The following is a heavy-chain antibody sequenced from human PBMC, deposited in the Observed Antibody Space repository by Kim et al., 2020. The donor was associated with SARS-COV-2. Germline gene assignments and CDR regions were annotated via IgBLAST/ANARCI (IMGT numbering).Heavy chain of an antibody. CDR1: GFTFSSYG. Sequence: GGSLRLSCAASGFTFSSYGMHWVRQAPGKGLEWVAVIWYDGSNKYYADSVKGRFTISRDNSKNTLYLQMNSLRAEDTAVYYCARAGPSTQYGDYGSMAVWGQGTTVTVSS. CDR2: IWYDGSNK. V-gene: IGHV3-33*01. CDR3: ARAGPSTQYGDYGSMAV. D-gene: IGHD4-17*01. J-gene: IGHJ6*02.